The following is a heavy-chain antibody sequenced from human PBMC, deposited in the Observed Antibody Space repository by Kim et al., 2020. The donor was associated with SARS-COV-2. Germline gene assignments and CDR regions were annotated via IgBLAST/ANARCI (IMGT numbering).Heavy chain of an antibody. CDR2: INTYNGDT. J-gene: IGHJ4*02. Sequence: ASVKVSCKASGYTFKNYALSWVRQAPGQGLEWMGWINTYNGDTNYAQKFQGRVTLTTDTSTTTAYMELRSLTSDDTAVYFCARERALPSLELALAKRFFDYWGQGTLVTVSS. V-gene: IGHV1-18*01. CDR3: ARERALPSLELALAKRFFDY. CDR1: GYTFKNYA. D-gene: IGHD6-19*01.